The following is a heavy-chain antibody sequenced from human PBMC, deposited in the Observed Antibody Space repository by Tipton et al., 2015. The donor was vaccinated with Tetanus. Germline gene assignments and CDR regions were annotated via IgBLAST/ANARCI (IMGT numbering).Heavy chain of an antibody. Sequence: SLRLSCAASGFTFSTNAMHWVRQAPGKGLEWVAAIWNDGSYKYYVDSVRGRFTISRDNSQNTLYLQMNSLRPEDTAIYYCAKAKPVITLAFFDYWGQGTVVTVSS. CDR2: IWNDGSYK. J-gene: IGHJ4*02. V-gene: IGHV3-33*06. D-gene: IGHD3-16*01. CDR3: AKAKPVITLAFFDY. CDR1: GFTFSTNA.